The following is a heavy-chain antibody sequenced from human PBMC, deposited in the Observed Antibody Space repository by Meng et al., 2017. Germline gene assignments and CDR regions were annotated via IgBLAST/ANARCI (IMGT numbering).Heavy chain of an antibody. Sequence: QAHLVQAGAGGKNPGASVKVSCKPPGNNFPDYYNHWVRQAPGQGLGWMGRIDPKNGDTHYAQKFQGRVTMTGDTSISTAYMDLSGLRSDDTAVYYCARDEDISAAGKLFGDYWGQGTLVTVSS. J-gene: IGHJ4*02. CDR1: GNNFPDYY. CDR2: IDPKNGDT. V-gene: IGHV1-2*06. D-gene: IGHD6-13*01. CDR3: ARDEDISAAGKLFGDY.